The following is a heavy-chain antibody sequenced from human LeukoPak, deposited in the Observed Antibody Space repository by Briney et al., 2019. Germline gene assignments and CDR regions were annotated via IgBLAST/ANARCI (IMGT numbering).Heavy chain of an antibody. V-gene: IGHV4-39*01. D-gene: IGHD3-16*02. CDR2: IYYSGST. Sequence: PSETLSLTCTVSGGSISSSSYYWGWIRQPPGKGLEWIGSIYYSGSTYYNPSLKSLVTISVDTSKNQFSLKLSSVTAADTAVYYCARHDYDYVWGSYRRDAFDIWGQGTMVTVSS. CDR1: GGSISSSSYY. CDR3: ARHDYDYVWGSYRRDAFDI. J-gene: IGHJ3*02.